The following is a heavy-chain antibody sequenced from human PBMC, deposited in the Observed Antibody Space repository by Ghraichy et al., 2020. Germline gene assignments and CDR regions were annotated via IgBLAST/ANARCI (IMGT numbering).Heavy chain of an antibody. Sequence: GGSLRLSCTASGFTFGDYAMSWLRQAPGKGLEWAGFIRSKAYGGTTEYAASVKGRFTISRDDSKSIAYLQMNSLKTEDTAVYYCTRGIGDYNGNGGPYYFDYWGQGTLVTVSS. J-gene: IGHJ4*02. CDR1: GFTFGDYA. CDR3: TRGIGDYNGNGGPYYFDY. V-gene: IGHV3-49*03. CDR2: IRSKAYGGTT. D-gene: IGHD4-23*01.